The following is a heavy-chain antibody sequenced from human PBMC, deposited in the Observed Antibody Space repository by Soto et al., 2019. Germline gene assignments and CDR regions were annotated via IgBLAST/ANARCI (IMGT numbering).Heavy chain of an antibody. Sequence: ASVNVSCKASGYTFTSYGISWVRQAPGQGLEWMGWISAYNGNTNYAQKLQGRVTMTTDTSTSTAYMELRSLRSDDTAVYYCARRYCSSTSCYPPYGMDVWGEGTTVTVS. CDR2: ISAYNGNT. CDR3: ARRYCSSTSCYPPYGMDV. CDR1: GYTFTSYG. D-gene: IGHD2-2*01. V-gene: IGHV1-18*01. J-gene: IGHJ6*02.